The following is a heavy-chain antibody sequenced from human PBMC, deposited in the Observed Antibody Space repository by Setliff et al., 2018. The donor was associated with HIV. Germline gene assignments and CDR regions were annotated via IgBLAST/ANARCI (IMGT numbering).Heavy chain of an antibody. Sequence: SVKVSCKASGGTFSSYAISWVRQAPGQGLEWMGGIIPIFGTANYAQKFQGRVTITTDESTSTAYMELSSLRSEDTAGYYCARGITTARVGYYFDYWGQGTLVTVSS. D-gene: IGHD5-18*01. J-gene: IGHJ4*02. CDR2: IIPIFGTA. CDR3: ARGITTARVGYYFDY. CDR1: GGTFSSYA. V-gene: IGHV1-69*05.